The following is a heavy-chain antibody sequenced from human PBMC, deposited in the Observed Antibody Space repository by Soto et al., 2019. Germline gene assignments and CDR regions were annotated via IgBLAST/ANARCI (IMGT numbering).Heavy chain of an antibody. CDR1: GDSIGTGGYY. J-gene: IGHJ4*02. CDR3: ATNHDDISGRTPLLFDS. D-gene: IGHD3-22*01. CDR2: IHYSGNT. V-gene: IGHV4-31*03. Sequence: QVQLQESGPGLVKPSQTLSLTCTVSGDSIGTGGYYWDWIRQHPGKGPEWIGYIHYSGNTYYNPSLKSRLTLSLDTSKNQFSLHLSSMTAADTAVYYCATNHDDISGRTPLLFDSWGQGTLVTVSS.